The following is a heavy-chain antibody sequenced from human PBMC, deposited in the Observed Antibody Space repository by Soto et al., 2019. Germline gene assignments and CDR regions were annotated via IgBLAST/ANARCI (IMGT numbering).Heavy chain of an antibody. J-gene: IGHJ6*02. CDR2: MTGRGGSI. CDR1: GFPFSEYG. D-gene: IGHD2-15*01. Sequence: GGSLRLSCAASGFPFSEYGMTWVRQAPGRGLEWVSAMTGRGGSIHYAESVRGRFIISRDNSKNTLYLQMDRLRAGDTAVYYCAQGVMYSTKGLDVWGQGTTVPVSS. CDR3: AQGVMYSTKGLDV. V-gene: IGHV3-23*01.